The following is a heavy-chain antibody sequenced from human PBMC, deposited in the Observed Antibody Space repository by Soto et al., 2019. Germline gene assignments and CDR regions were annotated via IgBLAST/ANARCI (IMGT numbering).Heavy chain of an antibody. CDR1: GFPFCRHG. CDR2: ISGSPGGT. V-gene: IGHV3-23*01. Sequence: PGGSLRLCRAAPGFPFCRHGMSWGRPAPGEGREWGSNISGSPGGTYYADSVKGRFTFSRDNSKNTLYLHMNSLRAEDTAVYYCAKFGMATTKRSPPYYIDYWGQGALVTVSS. CDR3: AKFGMATTKRSPPYYIDY. D-gene: IGHD1-1*01. J-gene: IGHJ4*02.